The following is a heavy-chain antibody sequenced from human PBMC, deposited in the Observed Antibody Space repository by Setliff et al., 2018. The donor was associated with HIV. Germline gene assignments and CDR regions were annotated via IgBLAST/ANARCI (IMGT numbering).Heavy chain of an antibody. V-gene: IGHV3-7*03. CDR2: INDDGNEK. Sequence: GGSLRLSCAASGFSFSSHGMHWARQAPGKGLEWVANINDDGNEKYYVGSVKGRFTISRDNAENSLYLQMNSLRGDDTAVYYCGALSLRTNSVYEIISTRFDPWGQGTLVTVSS. CDR3: GALSLRTNSVYEIISTRFDP. J-gene: IGHJ5*02. CDR1: GFSFSSHG. D-gene: IGHD2-8*01.